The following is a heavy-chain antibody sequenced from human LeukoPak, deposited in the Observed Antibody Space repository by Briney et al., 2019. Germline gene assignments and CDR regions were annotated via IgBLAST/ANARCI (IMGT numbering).Heavy chain of an antibody. D-gene: IGHD3-22*01. V-gene: IGHV3-23*01. CDR2: ISGSGGST. CDR3: AKDSNGYYPDH. CDR1: GFTFNTYA. Sequence: GGSLRLSCAASGFTFNTYAMSWVRQAPGKGLEWVSGISGSGGSTYHADSVKGRITISRDNSKNTLYLQMNSLRAEGTAVYYCAKDSNGYYPDHWGQGTLVTVSS. J-gene: IGHJ4*02.